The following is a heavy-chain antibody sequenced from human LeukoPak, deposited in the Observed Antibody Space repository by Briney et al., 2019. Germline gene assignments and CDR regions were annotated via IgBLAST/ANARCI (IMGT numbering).Heavy chain of an antibody. CDR1: GGTFSSYA. CDR3: ARGSSGWLPLGYMDV. CDR2: IVPIFGTA. J-gene: IGHJ6*03. Sequence: SVKVSCKASGGTFSSYAISWVRQAPGQGLEWMGGIVPIFGTANYAQKLQGRVTITTDESTSTAYMELSSLRSEATAVYYCARGSSGWLPLGYMDVWGKGTTVTVSS. V-gene: IGHV1-69*05. D-gene: IGHD6-19*01.